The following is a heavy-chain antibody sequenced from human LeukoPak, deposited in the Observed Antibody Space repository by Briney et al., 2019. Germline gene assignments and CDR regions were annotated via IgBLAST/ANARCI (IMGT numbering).Heavy chain of an antibody. D-gene: IGHD3-10*01. CDR3: AILWFGEAYYFDY. CDR2: INPSGGST. J-gene: IGHJ4*02. Sequence: ASVKVSCKASGYTFTSYYMHWVRQAPGQGLEWVGIINPSGGSTSYAQKFQGTVTMTRDTSTSTVYMELSSLRSEDTAVYYFAILWFGEAYYFDYWGQGTLVTVSS. CDR1: GYTFTSYY. V-gene: IGHV1-46*01.